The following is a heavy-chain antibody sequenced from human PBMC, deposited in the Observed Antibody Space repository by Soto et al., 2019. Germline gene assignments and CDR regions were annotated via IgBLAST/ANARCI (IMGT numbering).Heavy chain of an antibody. CDR3: ARVRDPTIATSGGLIDY. CDR1: GGTFSSYA. J-gene: IGHJ4*02. CDR2: IIPIFGTA. V-gene: IGHV1-69*06. D-gene: IGHD2-21*01. Sequence: QVQLVQSGAEVKKPGSSVKVSCKASGGTFSSYAISWVRQAPGQGLEWMGGIIPIFGTANYAQKFQGRVTITADKATSTADMELSSLRSEDTAVYYCARVRDPTIATSGGLIDYWGQGTLVTVSS.